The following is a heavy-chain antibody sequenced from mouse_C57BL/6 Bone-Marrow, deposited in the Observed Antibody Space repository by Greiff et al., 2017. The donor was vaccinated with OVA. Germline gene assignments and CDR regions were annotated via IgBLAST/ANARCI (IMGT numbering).Heavy chain of an antibody. J-gene: IGHJ4*01. V-gene: IGHV5-12*01. CDR2: ISNGGGST. Sequence: EVKLVESGGGLVQPGGSLKLSCAASGFTFSDYYMYWVRQTPEKRLEWVAYISNGGGSTYYPDTVKGRFTISRDNAKNTLYLQMSRLKSEDTAMYYCASDYRKDAMDDWGQGTSVTVAS. D-gene: IGHD2-14*01. CDR1: GFTFSDYY. CDR3: ASDYRKDAMDD.